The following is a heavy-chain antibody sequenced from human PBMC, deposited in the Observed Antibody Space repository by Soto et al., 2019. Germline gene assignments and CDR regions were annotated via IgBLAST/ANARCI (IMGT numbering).Heavy chain of an antibody. J-gene: IGHJ5*02. CDR3: ARHSYYSNPLRFDP. CDR2: IHYGGST. V-gene: IGHV4-59*08. Sequence: QVQLQESGPGLVQPSETLSLTCTVSGGSITGYYWSWIRQPPGKGPEWIGNIHYGGSTNYNPSLKSRVTISVHTSKNHFSLRLSSVTAAETAVYYCARHSYYSNPLRFDPWGQGTLVTVSS. CDR1: GGSITGYY. D-gene: IGHD4-4*01.